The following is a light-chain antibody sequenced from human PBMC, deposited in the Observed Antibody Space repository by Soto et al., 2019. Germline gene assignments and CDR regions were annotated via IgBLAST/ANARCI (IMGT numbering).Light chain of an antibody. Sequence: DIVLTQSPATLSLSPGERATLSCRASQSVSSYLAWYQQTPGQAPRLLIYDTSNRATGIPARFSGSGSGADFALTISSLEPEDFAVYYCQQRSDWPPTWTFGQGTRWIS. V-gene: IGKV3-11*01. CDR3: QQRSDWPPTWT. CDR2: DTS. CDR1: QSVSSY. J-gene: IGKJ1*01.